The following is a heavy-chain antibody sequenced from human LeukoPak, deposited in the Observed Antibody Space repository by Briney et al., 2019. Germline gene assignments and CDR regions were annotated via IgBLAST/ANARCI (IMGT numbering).Heavy chain of an antibody. J-gene: IGHJ4*02. CDR2: MYNSGST. V-gene: IGHV4-30-4*08. Sequence: SETLSLTCTVSGGSITSGDYYWSWIRQPPGKGLEWIGYMYNSGSTSYNPSLKSRLTISVDTAKNQFSLKLSSVTAADTAVYYCARAVGYYYDSSGYLYWGLGTLVTVSS. CDR1: GGSITSGDYY. D-gene: IGHD3-22*01. CDR3: ARAVGYYYDSSGYLY.